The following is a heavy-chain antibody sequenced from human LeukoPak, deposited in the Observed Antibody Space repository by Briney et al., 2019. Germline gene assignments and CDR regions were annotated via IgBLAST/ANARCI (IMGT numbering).Heavy chain of an antibody. V-gene: IGHV4-59*01. D-gene: IGHD6-13*01. CDR3: ARLAAAGTLWFDP. CDR2: IYYSGST. J-gene: IGHJ5*02. CDR1: GGSIGRYY. Sequence: PSETLSLTCTVSGGSIGRYYWSWIRQPPGKGLEWIGYIYYSGSTNYNPSLKSRVTISVDTSKNQFSLKLSSETAADTAVYYCARLAAAGTLWFDPWGQGTLVTVSS.